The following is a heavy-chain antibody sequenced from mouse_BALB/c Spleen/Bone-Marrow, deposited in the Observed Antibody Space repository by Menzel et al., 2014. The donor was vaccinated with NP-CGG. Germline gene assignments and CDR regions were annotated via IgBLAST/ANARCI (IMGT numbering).Heavy chain of an antibody. V-gene: IGHV14-3*02. J-gene: IGHJ4*01. CDR1: GFNIKDTY. CDR2: IDPANGNT. Sequence: VQLKESGAELVKPGASVKLSCTASGFNIKDTYMHWVKQRPEQGLEWIGRIDPANGNTKYDPKFQGKATITADTSSNTAYLQVSSLTSEDTGVYYCARYYYAMDYWGQGTSVTVSS. CDR3: ARYYYAMDY.